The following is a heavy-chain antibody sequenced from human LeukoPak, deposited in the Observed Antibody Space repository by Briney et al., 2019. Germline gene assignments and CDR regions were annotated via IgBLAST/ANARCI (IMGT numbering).Heavy chain of an antibody. CDR3: AKAPYSSGWASYFDY. V-gene: IGHV3-23*01. CDR1: GFTFSSYA. D-gene: IGHD6-19*01. J-gene: IGHJ4*02. CDR2: ISGGGGST. Sequence: GGSLRLSCAASGFTFSSYAMSWVRQAPGKGLEWVSAISGGGGSTYYADSVKGRFTISRDNSKNTLYLQMNSLRAEDTAVYYCAKAPYSSGWASYFDYWGQGTLVTVSS.